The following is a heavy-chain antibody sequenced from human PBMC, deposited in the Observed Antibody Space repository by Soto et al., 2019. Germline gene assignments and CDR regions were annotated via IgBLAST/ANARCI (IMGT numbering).Heavy chain of an antibody. J-gene: IGHJ3*02. V-gene: IGHV1-18*01. CDR3: AREGSGWDFDS. Sequence: ASVKVSCKASGYSFSTYPMSWVGQSSGQGLEWLRWVSTYNGNTNYAQGLQGRVSMTTDTCTGTAYLELRNLRSDDTAVYYCAREGSGWDFDSWG. D-gene: IGHD6-19*01. CDR1: GYSFSTYP. CDR2: VSTYNGNT.